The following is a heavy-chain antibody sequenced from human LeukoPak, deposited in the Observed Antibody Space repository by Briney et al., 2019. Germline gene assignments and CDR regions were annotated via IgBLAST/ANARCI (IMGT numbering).Heavy chain of an antibody. J-gene: IGHJ3*02. CDR3: ARQWLVLEGNLGVFDI. Sequence: ASVTVSCKVSGYTLTELSMHWVRQAPGKGLEWMGGFDPEDGETIYAQKFQGRVTMTEDTSTDTAYMELSSLRSEDTAVYYCARQWLVLEGNLGVFDIWGQGTMVTVSS. V-gene: IGHV1-24*01. CDR1: GYTLTELS. CDR2: FDPEDGET. D-gene: IGHD6-19*01.